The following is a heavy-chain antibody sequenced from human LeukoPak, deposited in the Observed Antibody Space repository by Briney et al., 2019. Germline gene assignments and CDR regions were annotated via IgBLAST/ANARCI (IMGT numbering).Heavy chain of an antibody. D-gene: IGHD3-22*01. J-gene: IGHJ4*02. CDR3: ARDPRWDSSGFDY. V-gene: IGHV4-39*07. Sequence: PSETLSLTCTVSGGSISSSSYYWGWIRQPPGKGLEWIGSIYYSGSTYYNPSLKSRVTISVDTSKNQFSLKLSSATAADTAVYYCARDPRWDSSGFDYWGQGTLVTVSS. CDR1: GGSISSSSYY. CDR2: IYYSGST.